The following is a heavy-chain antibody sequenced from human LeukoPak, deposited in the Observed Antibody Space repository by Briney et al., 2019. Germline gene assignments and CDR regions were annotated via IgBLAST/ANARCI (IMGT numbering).Heavy chain of an antibody. CDR1: GYTFTGYY. J-gene: IGHJ4*02. CDR2: INPNTGGT. CDR3: ASTPAPGSGYMGSFDY. Sequence: ASVKVSCKASGYTFTGYYIHWVRQAPGQGLEWMGRINPNTGGTDYAQKFQGRVTMTRDTSITTAYMELSSLRSEDTAVYYCASTPAPGSGYMGSFDYWGQGTLVTVSS. V-gene: IGHV1-2*06. D-gene: IGHD6-13*01.